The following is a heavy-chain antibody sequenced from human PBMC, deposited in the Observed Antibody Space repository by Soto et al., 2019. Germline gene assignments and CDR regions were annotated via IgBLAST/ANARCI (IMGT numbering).Heavy chain of an antibody. J-gene: IGHJ5*02. D-gene: IGHD1-7*01. V-gene: IGHV1-69*13. Sequence: SVKVSCKAAGGAFSSYAISWVRQDPGQGLEWMGGIIPIFGTANYAQKFQGRVTITADESTSTAYMELSSLRSEDTAVYYCARGPPLSTVTTHNDLKYKYNWFDPWGQGTLVTVSS. CDR2: IIPIFGTA. CDR3: ARGPPLSTVTTHNDLKYKYNWFDP. CDR1: GGAFSSYA.